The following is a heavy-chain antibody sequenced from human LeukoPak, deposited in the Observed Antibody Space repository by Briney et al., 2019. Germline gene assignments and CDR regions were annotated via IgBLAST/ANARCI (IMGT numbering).Heavy chain of an antibody. V-gene: IGHV4-59*01. CDR1: GGSISSYY. CDR2: IYYSGST. J-gene: IGHJ4*02. Sequence: SETLSLTCTVSGGSISSYYWSWIRQPPGKGLEWIGYIYYSGSTNYNPSLKSRVTISVDTSKNQFSLKLSSVTAADTAVYYCARGEVAAIPLGYWGQGTLVTVSS. D-gene: IGHD2-21*02. CDR3: ARGEVAAIPLGY.